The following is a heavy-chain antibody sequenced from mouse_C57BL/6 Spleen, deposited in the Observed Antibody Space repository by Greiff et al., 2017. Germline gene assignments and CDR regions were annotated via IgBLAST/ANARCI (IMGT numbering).Heavy chain of an antibody. CDR3: ARERSYAMDY. Sequence: EVQLQQSGPELVKPGASVKISCKASGYTFTDYYMNWVKQSHGKSLEWIGDINPNNGGTSYNQKFKGKATLTVDKSSSTAYMELRSLTSEDSAVYYCARERSYAMDYWGQGTSVTVSS. V-gene: IGHV1-26*01. CDR1: GYTFTDYY. CDR2: INPNNGGT. J-gene: IGHJ4*01.